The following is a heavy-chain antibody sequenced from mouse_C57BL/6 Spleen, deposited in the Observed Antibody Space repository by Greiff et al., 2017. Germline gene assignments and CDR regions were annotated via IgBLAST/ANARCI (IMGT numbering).Heavy chain of an antibody. V-gene: IGHV1-64*01. CDR1: GYTFTSYW. Sequence: VQLQQPGAELVKPGASVQLSCKASGYTFTSYWMHWVKQRPGQGLEWIGMIHPNSGSTNYNEKFKSKATLTVDKFSSTAYMQHSSLTSDDSSVYSCATLYDGYYGLFAYWGQGTLVTVSA. D-gene: IGHD2-3*01. J-gene: IGHJ3*01. CDR2: IHPNSGST. CDR3: ATLYDGYYGLFAY.